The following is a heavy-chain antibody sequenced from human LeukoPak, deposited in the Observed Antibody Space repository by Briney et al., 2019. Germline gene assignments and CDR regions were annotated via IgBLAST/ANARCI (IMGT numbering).Heavy chain of an antibody. Sequence: PSETLSLTCTVSGGSINNYYWSWLRQPAGKGLEWIGRIYTSGSTNYNPSLKSRVTISVDTSKNQFSLKLSSVTAADTAVYYCARRDGYKAFDYWGQGTLVTVSS. V-gene: IGHV4-4*07. CDR3: ARRDGYKAFDY. CDR1: GGSINNYY. D-gene: IGHD5-24*01. J-gene: IGHJ4*02. CDR2: IYTSGST.